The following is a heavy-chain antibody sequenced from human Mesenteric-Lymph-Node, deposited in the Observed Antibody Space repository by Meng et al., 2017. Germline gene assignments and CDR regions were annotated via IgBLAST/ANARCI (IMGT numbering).Heavy chain of an antibody. CDR1: GYTFTGYY. V-gene: IGHV1-2*02. D-gene: IGHD1-7*01. CDR2: INPNSGGT. Sequence: QVALVRAGGEVKKPGASVQVSCKASGYTFTGYYMHWVRQAPGQGLEWMGWINPNSGGTNYAQKFQGRVTMTRDTSISTAYMELSRLRSDDTAVYYCAKSITGTTFDYWGQGTLVTVSS. CDR3: AKSITGTTFDY. J-gene: IGHJ4*02.